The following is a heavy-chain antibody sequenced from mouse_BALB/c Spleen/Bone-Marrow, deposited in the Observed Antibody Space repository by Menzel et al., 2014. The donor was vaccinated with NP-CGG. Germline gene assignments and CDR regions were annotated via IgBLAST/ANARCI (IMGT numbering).Heavy chain of an antibody. J-gene: IGHJ4*01. CDR1: GYTFTSYW. CDR3: ARGTALSMRDD. Sequence: QVRLVQSGAGLVKPGASLKLACPASGYTFTSYWMHWVKQRPGQGLEWIGEINPSNGRTNYNEKFKSKATLTVDKSSSTAYMQLSSLTSEDSAVYYCARGTALSMRDDCGQGIGVMVS. D-gene: IGHD3-3*01. CDR2: INPSNGRT. V-gene: IGHV1S81*02.